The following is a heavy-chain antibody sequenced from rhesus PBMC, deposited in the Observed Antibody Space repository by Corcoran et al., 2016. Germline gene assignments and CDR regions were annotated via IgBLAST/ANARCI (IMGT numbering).Heavy chain of an antibody. V-gene: IGHV4S9*01. CDR1: GGSISDNYY. J-gene: IGHJ4*01. D-gene: IGHD5-24*01. CDR2: INGRSGST. CDR3: AREGTVSYFDH. Sequence: QVQLQESGPGLVKPSETLSLTCAVSGGSISDNYYWNWIRQPPGKGLEWIGNINGRSGSTAYNPSHRSRITISKDTSKNQFSLKLSSVTAADTAVYFCAREGTVSYFDHWGQGVLVTVSS.